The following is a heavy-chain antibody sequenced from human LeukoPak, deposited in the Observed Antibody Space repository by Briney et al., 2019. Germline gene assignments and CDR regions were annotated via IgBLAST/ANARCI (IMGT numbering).Heavy chain of an antibody. D-gene: IGHD2-21*01. Sequence: GGSLRLSCAASGFTFNNYAMHWVRQAPGKGLEWVATLSSDGGTEYYADSLKGRFTISRDNSKNTLYLHMNNLGTEDTAVYYCAKMKGILTPLGRDTLDMWGQGTMVTVSS. CDR2: LSSDGGTE. CDR3: AKMKGILTPLGRDTLDM. V-gene: IGHV3-30*18. J-gene: IGHJ3*02. CDR1: GFTFNNYA.